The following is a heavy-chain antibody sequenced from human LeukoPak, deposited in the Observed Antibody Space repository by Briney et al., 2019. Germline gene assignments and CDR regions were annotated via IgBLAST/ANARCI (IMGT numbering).Heavy chain of an antibody. CDR1: GYTLTELS. J-gene: IGHJ4*02. V-gene: IGHV1-24*01. CDR2: FDPEDGET. CDR3: ATDLGIRGSRTGILDY. D-gene: IGHD1-26*01. Sequence: ASVKVSCKVSGYTLTELSMHWVRQAPGKGLEWMGGFDPEDGETIYAQEFQGRVTMTEDTSTDTAYMELSSLRSEDTAVYYCATDLGIRGSRTGILDYWGQGTLVTVSS.